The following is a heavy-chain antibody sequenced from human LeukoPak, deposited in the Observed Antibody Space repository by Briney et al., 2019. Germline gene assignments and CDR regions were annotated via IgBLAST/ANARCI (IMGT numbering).Heavy chain of an antibody. Sequence: SETLSLTCTTSGAPISHFYWSWVRQPPGKGLEWIGNIYNGVPTFFNPSLKSRVTLSVDTSKTQFSLQLASVTAADTAVYYCVQTTGWPGFDYWGQGILVTVSS. D-gene: IGHD6-19*01. CDR1: GAPISHFY. CDR2: IYNGVPT. V-gene: IGHV4-4*09. CDR3: VQTTGWPGFDY. J-gene: IGHJ4*02.